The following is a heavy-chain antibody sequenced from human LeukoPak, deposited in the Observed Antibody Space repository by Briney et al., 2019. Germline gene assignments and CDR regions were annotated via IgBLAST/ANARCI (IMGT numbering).Heavy chain of an antibody. CDR3: ARVNPLGYFDQ. CDR2: VFYSRNS. Sequence: SETLSLTCTVSGGCTSAYYWSWVRQPLGNGLEWIGSVFYSRNSNYNPSLTRRVAMSVDTSKSHFSLKLTSVIAADTAVYYCARVNPLGYFDQWGQGTLVAVSS. V-gene: IGHV4-59*13. J-gene: IGHJ4*02. CDR1: GGCTSAYY.